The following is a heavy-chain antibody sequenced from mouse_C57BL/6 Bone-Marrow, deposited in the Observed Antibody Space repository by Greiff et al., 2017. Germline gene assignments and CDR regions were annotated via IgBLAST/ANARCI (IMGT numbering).Heavy chain of an antibody. CDR1: GYSITSGYY. CDR2: ISYDGSN. D-gene: IGHD2-2*01. CDR3: ATLWLRRRFAY. V-gene: IGHV3-6*01. J-gene: IGHJ3*01. Sequence: EVQLVESGPGLVKPSQSLSLTCSVTGYSITSGYYWNWIRQFPGNKLEWMGYISYDGSNNYNPSLKNRISITRDTSKNQFFLKLNSVTTEDTATYYCATLWLRRRFAYWGQGTLVTVAA.